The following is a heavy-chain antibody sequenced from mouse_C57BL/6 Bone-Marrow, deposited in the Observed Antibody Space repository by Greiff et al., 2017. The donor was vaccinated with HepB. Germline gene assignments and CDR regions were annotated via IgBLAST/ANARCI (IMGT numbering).Heavy chain of an antibody. V-gene: IGHV1-55*01. J-gene: IGHJ1*03. Sequence: QVHVKQPGAELVKPGASVKMSCKASGYTFTSYWITWVKQRPGQGLEWIGDIYPGSGSTNYNEKFKSKATLTVDTSSSTAYMQLSSLTSEDSAVYYCARRDGYDGYFDVWGTGTTVTVSS. D-gene: IGHD2-2*01. CDR3: ARRDGYDGYFDV. CDR1: GYTFTSYW. CDR2: IYPGSGST.